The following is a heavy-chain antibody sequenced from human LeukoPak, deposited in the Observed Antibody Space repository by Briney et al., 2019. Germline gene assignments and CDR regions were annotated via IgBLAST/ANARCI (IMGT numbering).Heavy chain of an antibody. CDR1: GAAISSHY. CDR3: AKIEVGRFDP. CDR2: IYDRGST. V-gene: IGHV4-59*11. J-gene: IGHJ5*02. Sequence: SETLSLICNVTGAAISSHYWCWIRQNPGTGLEWIGDIYDRGSTTYNPSLKSRVSISVDTSRNQFSLNLRSVTAADTAVYYCAKIEVGRFDPWGQGTLVTVSS. D-gene: IGHD1-26*01.